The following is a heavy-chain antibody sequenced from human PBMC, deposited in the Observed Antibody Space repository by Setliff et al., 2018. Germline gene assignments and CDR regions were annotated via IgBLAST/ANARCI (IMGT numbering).Heavy chain of an antibody. CDR2: IYHSGSS. J-gene: IGHJ4*01. CDR1: GGSISSMSYY. CDR3: ARQGFGTTYMPFDY. D-gene: IGHD1-7*01. V-gene: IGHV4-39*01. Sequence: SETLSLTCTVSGGSISSMSYYWGWIRQPPGKGLEWIGSIYHSGSSYYNSSLRSRVTISVDTSENQFSLKLRSVTAADTAVYYCARQGFGTTYMPFDYWDHGTLVTVSS.